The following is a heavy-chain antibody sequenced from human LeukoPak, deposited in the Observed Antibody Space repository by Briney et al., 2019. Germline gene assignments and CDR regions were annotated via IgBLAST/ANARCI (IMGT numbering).Heavy chain of an antibody. CDR1: GGSFSGYY. Sequence: PSETLSLTCAVYGGSFSGYYWSWIRQPPGKGLEWIGEINHSGSTNYNPSLKSRVTISVDTSKNQFSPKLSSVTAADTAVYYCARLGHYGSGSYSYYGMDVWGQGTTVTVSS. J-gene: IGHJ6*02. CDR2: INHSGST. CDR3: ARLGHYGSGSYSYYGMDV. V-gene: IGHV4-34*01. D-gene: IGHD3-10*01.